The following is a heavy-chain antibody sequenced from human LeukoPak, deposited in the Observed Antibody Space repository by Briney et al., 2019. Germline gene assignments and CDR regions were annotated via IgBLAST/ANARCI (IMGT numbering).Heavy chain of an antibody. V-gene: IGHV3-48*03. J-gene: IGHJ6*04. D-gene: IGHD3-10*02. CDR2: ISSSGSTI. CDR1: GFTFSSYE. Sequence: TGGSLRLSCAASGFTFSSYEMNWVRQAPGKGLERVSYISSSGSTIYYADSVKGRFTISRGNAKNSLYLQMNSLRAEDTAVYYCAELGTTMIGGVWGKGTTVTISS. CDR3: AELGTTMIGGV.